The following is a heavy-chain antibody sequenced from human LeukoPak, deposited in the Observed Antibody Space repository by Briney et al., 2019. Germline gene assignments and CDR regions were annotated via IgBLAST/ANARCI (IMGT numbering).Heavy chain of an antibody. J-gene: IGHJ4*02. CDR1: GFTFSSYG. CDR2: ISYDGSNK. Sequence: GGSLRLSCAASGFTFSSYGMHWVRQAPGKGLERVAVISYDGSNKYYADSVKGRFTISRDNSKNTLYLQMTSLRPEDTAVYYCGRDPPGSRIRMAAFDHSGQGTLLTVSS. D-gene: IGHD2-15*01. V-gene: IGHV3-30*03. CDR3: GRDPPGSRIRMAAFDH.